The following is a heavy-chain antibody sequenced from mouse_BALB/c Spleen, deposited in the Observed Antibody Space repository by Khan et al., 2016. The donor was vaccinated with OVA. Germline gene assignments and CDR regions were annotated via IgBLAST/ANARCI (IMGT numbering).Heavy chain of an antibody. Sequence: VRLQQSGAELVKPGTSVKLSCTASGFNIKDTYMHWVKQRPEQGLEWIGRIDPANGNTKYDPKVQGKATITADTSSNTAYLQLSRLTSEATAVYYCARDGNPYYYAMDYWGQGTSVTVSS. J-gene: IGHJ4*01. CDR2: IDPANGNT. D-gene: IGHD2-3*01. CDR1: GFNIKDTY. V-gene: IGHV14-3*02. CDR3: ARDGNPYYYAMDY.